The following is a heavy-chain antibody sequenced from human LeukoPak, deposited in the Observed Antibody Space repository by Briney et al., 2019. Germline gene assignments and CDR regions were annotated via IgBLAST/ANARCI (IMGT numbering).Heavy chain of an antibody. D-gene: IGHD3-10*02. V-gene: IGHV3-48*03. J-gene: IGHJ6*04. CDR2: ISSSGSNI. CDR1: GFTFSYYE. CDR3: AELGITMIGGV. Sequence: GGSLRLSCTASGFTFSYYEMNWVRQAPGKGLEWISYISSSGSNIYYADSVKGRFTISRDNAKNSLYLQMNSLRAEDTAVYYCAELGITMIGGVWGKGTTVTISP.